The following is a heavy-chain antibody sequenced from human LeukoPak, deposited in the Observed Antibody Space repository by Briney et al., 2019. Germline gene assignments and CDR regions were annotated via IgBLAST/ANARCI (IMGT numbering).Heavy chain of an antibody. J-gene: IGHJ5*02. CDR2: IIPIFGTA. CDR3: ARGGGDSSGYYFRWFDP. V-gene: IGHV1-69*13. CDR1: GGTFISYA. D-gene: IGHD3-22*01. Sequence: GASVKVSCKASGGTFISYAISWVRQAPGQGLEWMGGIIPIFGTANYAQKFQGRVTITADESTSTAYMELSSLRSEDTAVYYCARGGGDSSGYYFRWFDPWGQGTLVTVSS.